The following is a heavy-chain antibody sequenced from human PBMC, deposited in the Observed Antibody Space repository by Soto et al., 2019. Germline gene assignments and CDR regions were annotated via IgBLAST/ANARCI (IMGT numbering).Heavy chain of an antibody. CDR3: ARERMDTAMVGQRNFDY. D-gene: IGHD5-18*01. CDR1: GDSVSSNSAA. V-gene: IGHV6-1*01. Sequence: SQTLSLTCAISGDSVSSNSAAWNWIRHSPSRVLEWLGRTYNRSKWYNDYAVSVKSRITINPDTSKNQFSLQLNSVTPEDTAVYYCARERMDTAMVGQRNFDYWGQGTLVTVSS. CDR2: TYNRSKWYN. J-gene: IGHJ4*02.